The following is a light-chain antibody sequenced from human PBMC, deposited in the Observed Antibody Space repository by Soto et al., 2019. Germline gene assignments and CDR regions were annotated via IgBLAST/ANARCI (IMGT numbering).Light chain of an antibody. CDR3: AAWDDSLNVSVV. V-gene: IGLV1-44*01. Sequence: QAVVTQPPSASGTPEQRVTISCSGSSSNIGSNTVNWYQQLPGTAPKLLIYSNNQRPSGVPDRFSGSKSGTSASLAISGLQSEDEAHYYCAAWDDSLNVSVVFGGGTKLTVL. J-gene: IGLJ2*01. CDR2: SNN. CDR1: SSNIGSNT.